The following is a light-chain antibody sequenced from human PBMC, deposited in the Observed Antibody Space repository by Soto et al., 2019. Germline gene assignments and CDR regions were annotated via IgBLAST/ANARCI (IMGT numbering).Light chain of an antibody. CDR3: MQVLQTPLT. CDR1: QSLLHSNGYNY. CDR2: LGS. V-gene: IGKV2-28*01. Sequence: DIVMTQSPLSLPVIPGEPASISCRSSQSLLHSNGYNYLGWFVQKPGQSPQLLIYLGSGRASGVPDRFSGSGSGTDFTLKISRVEAEDVGVYYCMQVLQTPLTFGGWTKVEIK. J-gene: IGKJ4*01.